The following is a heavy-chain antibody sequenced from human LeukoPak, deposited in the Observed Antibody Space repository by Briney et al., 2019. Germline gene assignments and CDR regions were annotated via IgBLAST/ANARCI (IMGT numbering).Heavy chain of an antibody. V-gene: IGHV3-21*01. CDR1: GFSFSKYN. CDR2: ISSGGSYI. D-gene: IGHD6-19*01. CDR3: AREFIGGWYWDS. J-gene: IGHJ4*02. Sequence: GGSLRLSCAASGFSFSKYNMNWVRQAPGKGLEWVSSISSGGSYIYYADSVKGRFTISRDNTKNSLYLQMNSLRAEDTAVYLCAREFIGGWYWDSWGQGTLVTVSS.